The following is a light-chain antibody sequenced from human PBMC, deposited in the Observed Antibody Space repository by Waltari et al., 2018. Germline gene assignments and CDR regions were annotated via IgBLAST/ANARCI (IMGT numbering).Light chain of an antibody. V-gene: IGLV2-14*03. Sequence: HSALTQPASVSGSPGQTVPISCTGTSSDRGRYHYVAWYQHHPDKVPKLIIYDVNNRPSGISDRFAASKSGDTASLTISGLRAEDEADYYCSSFVGANNLAWVFGGGTKVTV. CDR3: SSFVGANNLAWV. J-gene: IGLJ3*02. CDR2: DVN. CDR1: SSDRGRYHY.